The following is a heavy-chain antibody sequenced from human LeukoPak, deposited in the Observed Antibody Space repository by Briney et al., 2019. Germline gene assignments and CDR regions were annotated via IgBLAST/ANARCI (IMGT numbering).Heavy chain of an antibody. CDR2: VLSDGSRI. J-gene: IGHJ4*02. V-gene: IGHV3-74*03. D-gene: IGHD3-3*01. Sequence: GGSLRLSCVGSGFRFTNYWMHWVRQAPGKGLVWVSRVLSDGSRITYADSVKGRFTISRDNSKNTLYLQMNSLRAEDTAVYYCARDPHSDFWSGYGGEYFDYWGQGTLVTVSS. CDR3: ARDPHSDFWSGYGGEYFDY. CDR1: GFRFTNYW.